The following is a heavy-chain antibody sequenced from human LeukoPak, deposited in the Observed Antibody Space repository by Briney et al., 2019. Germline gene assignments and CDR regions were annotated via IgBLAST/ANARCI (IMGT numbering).Heavy chain of an antibody. Sequence: PSETLSLTCTVSGGSISNDYWGWIRQTPGKGLEWIGYIYHSGSTNSNPSLKSRVTISLNTSKNQFSLKLSSVTAADTAVYYCARDREVGATGYYFDNWGQGTLVTVSS. CDR3: ARDREVGATGYYFDN. D-gene: IGHD1-26*01. V-gene: IGHV4-4*08. J-gene: IGHJ4*02. CDR2: IYHSGST. CDR1: GGSISNDY.